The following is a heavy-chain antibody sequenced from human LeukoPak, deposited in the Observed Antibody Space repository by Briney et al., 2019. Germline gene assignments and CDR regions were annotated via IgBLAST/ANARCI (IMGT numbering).Heavy chain of an antibody. V-gene: IGHV3-53*01. CDR1: RFTVSSNY. D-gene: IGHD6-19*01. CDR2: IYSGGST. J-gene: IGHJ4*02. CDR3: ASLYSSGWTRGDY. Sequence: PGGSLRLSCAASRFTVSSNYMSWVRQAPGKGLEWVSVIYSGGSTYYADSVKGRFTISRDNSKNTLYLQMNSLRAEDTAVYYCASLYSSGWTRGDYWGQGTLVTVSS.